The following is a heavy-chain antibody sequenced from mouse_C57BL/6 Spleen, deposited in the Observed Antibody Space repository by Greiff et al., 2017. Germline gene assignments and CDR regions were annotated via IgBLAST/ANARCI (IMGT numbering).Heavy chain of an antibody. CDR2: ISSGGSYT. J-gene: IGHJ2*01. CDR3: ARGSYSNYVFDY. D-gene: IGHD2-5*01. V-gene: IGHV5-6*01. Sequence: EVQVVESGGDLVKPGGSLKLSCAASGFTFSSYGMSWVRQTPDKRLEWVATISSGGSYTYYPDSVKGRFTISRDNAKNTLYLQMSSLKSEDTAMYYCARGSYSNYVFDYWGQGTTLTVSS. CDR1: GFTFSSYG.